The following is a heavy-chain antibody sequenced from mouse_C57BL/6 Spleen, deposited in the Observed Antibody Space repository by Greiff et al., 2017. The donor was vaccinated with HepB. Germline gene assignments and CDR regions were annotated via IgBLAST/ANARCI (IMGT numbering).Heavy chain of an antibody. CDR3: TRDYGSSRFAY. Sequence: EVKVVESGEGLVKPGGSLKLSCAASGFTFSSYAMSWVRQTPEKRLEWVAYISSGGDYIYYADTVKGRFTISRDNARNTLYLQMSSLKSEDTAMYYCTRDYGSSRFAYWGQGTLVTVSA. CDR1: GFTFSSYA. J-gene: IGHJ3*01. D-gene: IGHD1-1*01. V-gene: IGHV5-9-1*02. CDR2: ISSGGDYI.